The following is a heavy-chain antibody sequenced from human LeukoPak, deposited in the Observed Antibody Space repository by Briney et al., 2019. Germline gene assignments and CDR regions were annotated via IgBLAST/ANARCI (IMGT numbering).Heavy chain of an antibody. J-gene: IGHJ4*02. CDR3: AKSSGYYELYYFDY. D-gene: IGHD4-17*01. CDR2: INPNSGGT. Sequence: ASVKVSCKASGYTFTGYYMHWVRQAPGQGLEWMGWINPNSGGTNYAQKFQGRVTMTRDTSISTAYMELSRLRSDDTAVYYCAKSSGYYELYYFDYWGQGTLVTVSS. V-gene: IGHV1-2*02. CDR1: GYTFTGYY.